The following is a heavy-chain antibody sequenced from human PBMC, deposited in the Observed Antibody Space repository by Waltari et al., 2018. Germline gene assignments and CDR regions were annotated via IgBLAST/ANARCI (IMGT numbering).Heavy chain of an antibody. D-gene: IGHD6-19*01. CDR3: AGAVSGTAWFDP. CDR1: GYSFTNYW. Sequence: EVQLVQSGVEVKKPGESLKISCKASGYSFTNYWIGWVRQMPGKGLECMGIMNPVDSTTRYSPSFQGQVTVSAYKSISTAYLQWSSLKASDSAMYYCAGAVSGTAWFDPWGQGTLVTVSS. V-gene: IGHV5-51*03. J-gene: IGHJ5*02. CDR2: MNPVDSTT.